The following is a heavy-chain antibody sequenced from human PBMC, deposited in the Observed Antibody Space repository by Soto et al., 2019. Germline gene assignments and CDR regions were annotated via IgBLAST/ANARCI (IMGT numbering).Heavy chain of an antibody. CDR1: GGSISSYY. CDR2: IYYSGST. V-gene: IGHV4-59*08. Sequence: SETLSLTCTVSGGSISSYYWSWIRQPPGKGLEWIGYIYYSGSTNYNPSLKSRVTISVDTSKNQFSLKLSSVTAADTAVYYCLTQGFGPLHGLVDVWGQGTTVTVSS. J-gene: IGHJ6*02. CDR3: LTQGFGPLHGLVDV. D-gene: IGHD3-10*01.